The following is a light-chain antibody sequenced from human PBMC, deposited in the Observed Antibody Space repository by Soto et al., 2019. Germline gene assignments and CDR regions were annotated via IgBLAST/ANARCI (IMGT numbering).Light chain of an antibody. CDR1: SSNIGSNY. J-gene: IGLJ3*02. CDR3: AAWDDSLSGWV. V-gene: IGLV1-47*01. Sequence: QAVVTQPPSASGTPGQRVTISCSGSSSNIGSNYACWYQQLPGTAPKLLISRNNQRPSGVPDRFSGSKSGTSASLAISGLRSEDGADYYCAAWDDSLSGWVFGGGTKLTVL. CDR2: RNN.